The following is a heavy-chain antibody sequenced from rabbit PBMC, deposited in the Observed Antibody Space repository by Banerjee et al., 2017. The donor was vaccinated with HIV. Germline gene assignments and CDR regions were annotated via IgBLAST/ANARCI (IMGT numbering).Heavy chain of an antibody. CDR2: IYSSNGDK. CDR3: ARDLAGVIGWNFDL. CDR1: GSDISSNA. Sequence: QSLEESGGDLVKPGASLTLTCTASGSDISSNAMCWVRQAPGKGLELIACIYSSNGDKWYASWVNGRFTISRTSSTTVALQMTSLTAADTATYFCARDLAGVIGWNFDLWGQGTLVTVS. V-gene: IGHV1S40*01. J-gene: IGHJ4*01. D-gene: IGHD4-1*01.